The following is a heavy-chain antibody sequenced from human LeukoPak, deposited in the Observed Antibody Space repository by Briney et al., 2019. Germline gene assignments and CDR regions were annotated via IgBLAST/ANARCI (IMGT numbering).Heavy chain of an antibody. CDR3: ARYEDLGSITDY. Sequence: GASVKVSCKASGGTFSSYAISWVRQAPGQGLEWMGRIIPILGTANYAQKFQGRVTITTDESTSTAYMELSSLKASDTAMYYCARYEDLGSITDYWGQGTLVTVSS. V-gene: IGHV1-69*11. CDR2: IIPILGTA. CDR1: GGTFSSYA. J-gene: IGHJ4*02. D-gene: IGHD1-14*01.